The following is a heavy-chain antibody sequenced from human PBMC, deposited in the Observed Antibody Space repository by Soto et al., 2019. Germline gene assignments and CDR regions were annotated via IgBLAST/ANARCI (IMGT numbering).Heavy chain of an antibody. J-gene: IGHJ4*02. Sequence: QVQLVESGGDLVQPGGSLRLSCAASGFAFGDYYMTWIRQAPGKGLEWVAYISSTGAYTNYADSVKGRFTISRDNAKKSLYLQMYSLRDEDTAVYYCVRDPSKRAPPDYWGQGTLVTVSS. CDR3: VRDPSKRAPPDY. CDR2: ISSTGAYT. V-gene: IGHV3-11*05. CDR1: GFAFGDYY.